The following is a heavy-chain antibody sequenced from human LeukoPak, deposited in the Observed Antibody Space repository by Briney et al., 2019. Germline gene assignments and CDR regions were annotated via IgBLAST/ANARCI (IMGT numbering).Heavy chain of an antibody. D-gene: IGHD2-21*01. CDR2: IYYSGST. CDR1: GGSISSSSYY. V-gene: IGHV4-30-4*08. J-gene: IGHJ6*02. CDR3: ARETLWAGGMDV. Sequence: PSETLSLTCTVSGGSISSSSYYWGWIRQPPGKGLEWIGYIYYSGSTYYNPSLKSRVTISVDTSKNQFSLKLSSVTAADTAVYYCARETLWAGGMDVWGQGTTVTVSS.